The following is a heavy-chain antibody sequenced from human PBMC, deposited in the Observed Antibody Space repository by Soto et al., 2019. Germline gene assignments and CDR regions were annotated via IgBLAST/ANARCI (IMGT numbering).Heavy chain of an antibody. J-gene: IGHJ4*02. CDR2: MRGSGHNI. CDR3: AKGLAPSMSIFDICVYSTS. V-gene: IGHV3-23*01. Sequence: EVSLLESGGGLERPGGCLRLSCVASGFTFSTHPMSWVRQTPGKGLEWVSSMRGSGHNIYYADSVNGRFTISRDNSKSTLYLAMNSLRAEHPGVSYCAKGLAPSMSIFDICVYSTSWGQGTLVTVSS. CDR1: GFTFSTHP. D-gene: IGHD2-21*01.